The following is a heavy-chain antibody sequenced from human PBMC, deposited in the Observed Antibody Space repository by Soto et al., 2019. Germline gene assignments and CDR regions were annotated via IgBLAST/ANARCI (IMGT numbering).Heavy chain of an antibody. V-gene: IGHV3-23*01. CDR3: AKGSKFTIFSPNDY. D-gene: IGHD3-3*01. CDR2: LSGNSGTT. J-gene: IGHJ4*02. Sequence: VQLLESGGGLVQPGGSLRLSCAASGFTFSTYAMAWVRQAPGKGLEWVSALSGNSGTTYSADSVKGRFTISRDNSSNTLYLQMSSLRADDTALYYCAKGSKFTIFSPNDYCGQGTLVTVSS. CDR1: GFTFSTYA.